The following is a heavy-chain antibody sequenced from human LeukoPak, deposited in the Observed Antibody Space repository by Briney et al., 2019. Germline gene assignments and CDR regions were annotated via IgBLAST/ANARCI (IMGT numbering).Heavy chain of an antibody. D-gene: IGHD1-14*01. J-gene: IGHJ6*03. CDR2: IIPIFGTA. Sequence: SVKVSCKASGGTFSSYAISWVRQAPGQGLEWMGGIIPIFGTANYAQKFQGRVTITADESTSTAYMELSSPRSEDTAVYYCARGITVAYYYYYMDVWGKGTTVAVSS. CDR1: GGTFSSYA. V-gene: IGHV1-69*13. CDR3: ARGITVAYYYYYMDV.